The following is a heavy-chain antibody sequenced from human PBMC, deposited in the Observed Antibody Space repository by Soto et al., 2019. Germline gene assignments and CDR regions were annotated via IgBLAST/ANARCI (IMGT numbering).Heavy chain of an antibody. V-gene: IGHV3-30*18. Sequence: QVQLVESGGGVVQPGRSLRLSCTASGFTFSSYGMHWVRQAPGKGLEWVAVISYDGSNKYYADSVKGRFTISRDNSKNTLYLQLPSLRAADTAVYYCAKDQVVTYYYYGMDVW. D-gene: IGHD2-15*01. CDR1: GFTFSSYG. J-gene: IGHJ6*01. CDR2: ISYDGSNK. CDR3: AKDQVVTYYYYGMDV.